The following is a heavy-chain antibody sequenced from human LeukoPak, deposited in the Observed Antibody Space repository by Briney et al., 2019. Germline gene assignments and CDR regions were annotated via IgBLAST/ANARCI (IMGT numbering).Heavy chain of an antibody. CDR1: GFTFSNAW. CDR3: ARDSDYCSSTSCYPDYDAFDI. CDR2: ISSSGSTI. Sequence: PGGSLRLSCAASGFTFSNAWMSWVRQAPGKGLEWVSYISSSGSTIYYADSVKGRFTISRDNAKNSLYLQMNSLRAEDTAVYYCARDSDYCSSTSCYPDYDAFDIWGQGTMVTVSS. D-gene: IGHD2-2*01. J-gene: IGHJ3*02. V-gene: IGHV3-11*04.